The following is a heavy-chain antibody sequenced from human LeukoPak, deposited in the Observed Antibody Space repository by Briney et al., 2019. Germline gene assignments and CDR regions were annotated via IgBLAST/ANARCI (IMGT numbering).Heavy chain of an antibody. CDR2: ISGSGGST. D-gene: IGHD4-17*01. V-gene: IGHV3-23*01. Sequence: GGSLRLSCEASGFTFSSYAMSWVRQAPGKGLEWVSAISGSGGSTYYADSVKGRFTISRDNSKNTLYLQMNSLRAEDTAVYYCARCRTTVTAMPGYWGQGTLVTVSS. CDR3: ARCRTTVTAMPGY. J-gene: IGHJ4*02. CDR1: GFTFSSYA.